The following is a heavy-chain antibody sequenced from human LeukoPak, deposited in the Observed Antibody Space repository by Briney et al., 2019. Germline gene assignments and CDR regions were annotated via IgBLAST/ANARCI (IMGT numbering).Heavy chain of an antibody. CDR2: IRGSDGSA. D-gene: IGHD3-3*02. V-gene: IGHV3-23*01. CDR3: AAKSPGHFPFDY. CDR1: GITFSSHS. Sequence: PGGSLRLSCVVSGITFSSHSINWVRQAPEKGLEWVSAIRGSDGSAFYADSVKGRFTISRDISKNTVFLQMSSLRAGDTAVYYWAAKSPGHFPFDYWGQGTPVTVSS. J-gene: IGHJ4*02.